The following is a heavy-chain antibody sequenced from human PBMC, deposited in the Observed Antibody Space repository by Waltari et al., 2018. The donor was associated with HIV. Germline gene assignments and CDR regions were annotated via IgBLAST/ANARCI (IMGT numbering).Heavy chain of an antibody. CDR3: TRHMVRDY. D-gene: IGHD3-10*01. J-gene: IGHJ4*02. CDR2: IRSKANSYAT. Sequence: EVQLVESGGGLVQPGGSLKLSCAASGFTFSGSAMHWVRQASGKGLEGVCRIRSKANSYATAYAASVKGRFTISRDDLKNTAYLQMNSLKTEDTAVYYCTRHMVRDYWGQGTLVTVSS. CDR1: GFTFSGSA. V-gene: IGHV3-73*01.